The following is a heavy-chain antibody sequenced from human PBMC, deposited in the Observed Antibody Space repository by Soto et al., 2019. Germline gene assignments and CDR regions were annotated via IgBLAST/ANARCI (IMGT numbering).Heavy chain of an antibody. CDR3: ARGGGSPDY. Sequence: SATLSLTCTFFGSSIRSYCWSWIRQPPGKGLEWIGYIYYSGSTNYNPSLKSRVTISVDTSKNQFSLKLSSVTAADTAVYYCARGGGSPDYWGQGTLVTVS. J-gene: IGHJ4*02. CDR1: GSSIRSYC. D-gene: IGHD2-15*01. V-gene: IGHV4-59*07. CDR2: IYYSGST.